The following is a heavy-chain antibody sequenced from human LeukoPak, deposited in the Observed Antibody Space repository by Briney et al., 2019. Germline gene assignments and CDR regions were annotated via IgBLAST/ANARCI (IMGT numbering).Heavy chain of an antibody. V-gene: IGHV1-69*13. J-gene: IGHJ3*02. D-gene: IGHD3-22*01. CDR1: GGTFSSYA. CDR2: IIPIFGTA. CDR3: ARGGITMIVVVSLEAFDI. Sequence: ASVKVSCKASGGTFSSYAISWVRQAPGQGLEWMGGIIPIFGTANYAQKFQGRVTITADESTSTAYMELSSLRSEDTAVYYCARGGITMIVVVSLEAFDIWGQGTMVTVSS.